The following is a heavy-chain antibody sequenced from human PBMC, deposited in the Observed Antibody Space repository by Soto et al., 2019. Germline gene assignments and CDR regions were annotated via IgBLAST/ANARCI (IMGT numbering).Heavy chain of an antibody. CDR2: INESGST. CDR1: GQSFSGHS. V-gene: IGHV4-34*04. Sequence: QVQLQQWGAGLVKPSETLSLSCAVYGQSFSGHSWAWIRQPPGKGLEWIGEINESGSTYDNPSLKSRATISTDTSKTQFSLKLSSVSAAATAAYFCARGSGIVAIPGELEDVQYDYWGQGTLVNVSS. D-gene: IGHD1-1*01. J-gene: IGHJ4*02. CDR3: ARGSGIVAIPGELEDVQYDY.